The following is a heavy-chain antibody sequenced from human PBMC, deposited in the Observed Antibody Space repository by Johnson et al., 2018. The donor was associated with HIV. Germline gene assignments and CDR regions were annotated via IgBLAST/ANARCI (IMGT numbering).Heavy chain of an antibody. J-gene: IGHJ3*02. CDR1: GFTFDDYA. CDR2: ISWNGGST. V-gene: IGHV3-9*01. D-gene: IGHD5-18*01. CDR3: ARADTAMVRGAFDI. Sequence: VHLVESGGGLVQPGRSLRLSCAASGFTFDDYAMHWVRQAPGKGLEWVSGISWNGGSTGYADSVKGRFTISRDNAKNSLYLQMNSLRAEETALYYCARADTAMVRGAFDIWGHGTLVTVSS.